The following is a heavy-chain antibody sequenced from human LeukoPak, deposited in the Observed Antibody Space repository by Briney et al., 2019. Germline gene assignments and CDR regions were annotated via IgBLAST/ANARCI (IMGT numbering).Heavy chain of an antibody. J-gene: IGHJ6*02. CDR2: IIPILNIT. V-gene: IGHV1-69*04. D-gene: IGHD6-13*01. Sequence: SVKVSCKASLGTFCSSAISWVRQAPGQGLEWMGRIIPILNITNYAQKFQGRATITADKSTRTAYMELSRLRSEDTAVYYCARDPRGVAAYYYYGMDVWGQGTTVTVSS. CDR1: LGTFCSSA. CDR3: ARDPRGVAAYYYYGMDV.